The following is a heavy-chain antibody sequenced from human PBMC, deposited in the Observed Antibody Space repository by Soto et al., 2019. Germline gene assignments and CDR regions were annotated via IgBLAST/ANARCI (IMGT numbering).Heavy chain of an antibody. CDR3: ARDRGGGDYSNWFDP. Sequence: QVQLVESGGGVVQPGRSLRLSCAASGFTFSSYAMHWVRQAPGKGLEWVAVISYDGSNKYYADSVKGRFTISRDNSKNTLYLQRISLRAEDMAGYYCARDRGGGDYSNWFDPWGQGTLVTVSS. V-gene: IGHV3-30-3*01. D-gene: IGHD4-17*01. CDR1: GFTFSSYA. J-gene: IGHJ5*02. CDR2: ISYDGSNK.